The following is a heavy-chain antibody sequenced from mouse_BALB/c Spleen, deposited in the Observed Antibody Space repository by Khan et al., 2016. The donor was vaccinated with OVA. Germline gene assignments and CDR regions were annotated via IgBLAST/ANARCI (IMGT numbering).Heavy chain of an antibody. V-gene: IGHV3-8*02. J-gene: IGHJ4*01. D-gene: IGHD1-1*01. CDR2: IIYSGDT. CDR3: ARSYGSWTMDY. CDR1: GDSITSGF. Sequence: EVQLQESGPSLVKPSQTLSLTCFVTGDSITSGFWNWIRKFPGKKFEYMGYIIYSGDTYYNPSLKSRISITRDTSKSQYYLQLNSVTSEDTATYYCARSYGSWTMDYWGQVTSVTVSS.